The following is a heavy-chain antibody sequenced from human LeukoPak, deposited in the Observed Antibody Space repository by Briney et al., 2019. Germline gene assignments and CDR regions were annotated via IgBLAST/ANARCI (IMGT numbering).Heavy chain of an antibody. J-gene: IGHJ4*02. Sequence: GGSLRLSCAASGFTFSSYAMSWVRQAPGKGLEWVSAISGSGGSTYYADSVKGRFTISRDNSKNTLYLQMNSLRAEDTAVYYCAKAPTPGVRTYYYFDYWGQGTLVTVSS. CDR2: ISGSGGST. CDR1: GFTFSSYA. D-gene: IGHD1-26*01. V-gene: IGHV3-23*01. CDR3: AKAPTPGVRTYYYFDY.